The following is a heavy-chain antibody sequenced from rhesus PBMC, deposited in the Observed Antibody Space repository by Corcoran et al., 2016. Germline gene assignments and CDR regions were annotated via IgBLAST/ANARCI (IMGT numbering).Heavy chain of an antibody. Sequence: QLQLQESGPGLVKPSETLSVTCAVSGGSISSSYWSWIRQAPGKGLEWIGYIYGSGISTNYNPSLKGRLTLAVATSKNQLSRKLSSVTAADTAVYYCARGGGYCTGSGCYPFDYWGQGVLVTVSS. V-gene: IGHV4-169*01. J-gene: IGHJ4*01. CDR1: GGSISSSY. D-gene: IGHD2-21*01. CDR3: ARGGGYCTGSGCYPFDY. CDR2: IYGSGIST.